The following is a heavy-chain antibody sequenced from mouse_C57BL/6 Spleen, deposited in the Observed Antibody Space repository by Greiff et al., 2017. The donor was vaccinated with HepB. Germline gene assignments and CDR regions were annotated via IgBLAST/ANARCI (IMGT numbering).Heavy chain of an antibody. CDR1: GFTFSDAW. Sequence: EVQLVESGGGLVQPGGSMKLSCAASGFTFSDAWMDWVRQSPEKGLEWVAEIRNKANNHATYYAESVKGRFTISRDDSTSSVYLQMNSLRAEDTGIDYCTRRRYYAMDYWGQGTSVTVSS. V-gene: IGHV6-6*01. CDR3: TRRRYYAMDY. J-gene: IGHJ4*01. CDR2: IRNKANNHAT.